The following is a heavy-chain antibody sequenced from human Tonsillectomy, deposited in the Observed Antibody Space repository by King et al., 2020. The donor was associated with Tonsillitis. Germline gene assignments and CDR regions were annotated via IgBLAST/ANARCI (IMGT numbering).Heavy chain of an antibody. V-gene: IGHV3-53*04. CDR1: EFTVSSNC. Sequence: VQLVESGGGLVQPGGSLRLSCAASEFTVSSNCMSWVRQAPGKGLEWVSLIYSGGTTNYADSVKGRFTITRHNSKNTLYLQMNSLTAEDTAVYYCARTTSISIYYGLDVWGQGTTVTVSS. D-gene: IGHD6-6*01. CDR2: IYSGGTT. J-gene: IGHJ6*02. CDR3: ARTTSISIYYGLDV.